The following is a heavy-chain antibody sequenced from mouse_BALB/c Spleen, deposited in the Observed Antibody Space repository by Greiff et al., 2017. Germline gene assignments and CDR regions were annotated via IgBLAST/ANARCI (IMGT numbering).Heavy chain of an antibody. V-gene: IGHV14-1*02. CDR2: IDPENGNT. J-gene: IGHJ3*01. Sequence: VQLKQSGAELVRPGALVKLSCKASGFNIKDYYMHWVKQRPEQGLEWIGWIDPENGNTIYDPKFQGKASITADTSSNTAYLQLSSLTSEDTAVYYCARSPGVRRFAYWGQGTLVTVSA. D-gene: IGHD2-14*01. CDR3: ARSPGVRRFAY. CDR1: GFNIKDYY.